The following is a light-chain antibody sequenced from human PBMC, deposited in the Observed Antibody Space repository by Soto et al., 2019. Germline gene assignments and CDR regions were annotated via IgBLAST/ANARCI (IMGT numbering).Light chain of an antibody. V-gene: IGKV2-28*01. CDR3: MQALQTRNT. Sequence: DIVMTQSPLSLPVTPGEPASISCRSSQSLLHSNGYNYLDWYLQKPGQSPQLLIYLGSNRASGVPDRFSGSGSGTDFTLKISRLEAEDVGVYYCMQALQTRNTFGQGTKLEIK. CDR1: QSLLHSNGYNY. J-gene: IGKJ2*01. CDR2: LGS.